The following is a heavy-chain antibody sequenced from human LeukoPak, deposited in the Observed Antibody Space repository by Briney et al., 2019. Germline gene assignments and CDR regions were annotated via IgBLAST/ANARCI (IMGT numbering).Heavy chain of an antibody. CDR3: AREDYGDYGSVDY. J-gene: IGHJ4*02. CDR1: GFTFSSYA. Sequence: GGPLRLSRAASGFTFSSYAMHWVRQAPGKGLEWVAVISYDGSNKYYADSVKGRFTISRDNSKNTLYLQMNSLRAEDTAVYYCAREDYGDYGSVDYWGQGTLVTVSS. CDR2: ISYDGSNK. V-gene: IGHV3-30*04. D-gene: IGHD4-17*01.